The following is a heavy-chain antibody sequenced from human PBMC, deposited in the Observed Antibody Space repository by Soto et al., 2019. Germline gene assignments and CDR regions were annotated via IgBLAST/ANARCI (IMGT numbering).Heavy chain of an antibody. CDR3: TRVLLWFGEFDI. CDR1: GYTFISYG. D-gene: IGHD3-10*01. V-gene: IGHV1-18*01. CDR2: ISADNGNT. J-gene: IGHJ3*02. Sequence: ASVKVSCKASGYTFISYGITWVRQAPGQGLEWMGWISADNGNTNYSQKFQGRVTITRDTSASTAYMELSSLRSEDTAVYYCTRVLLWFGEFDIGGQGTRVTAS.